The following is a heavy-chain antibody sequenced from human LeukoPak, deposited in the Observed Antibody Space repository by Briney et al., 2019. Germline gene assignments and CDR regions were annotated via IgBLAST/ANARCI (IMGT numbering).Heavy chain of an antibody. CDR1: GGSISRYY. J-gene: IGHJ6*02. D-gene: IGHD1-26*01. CDR3: ARAEPYYYYYGMDV. V-gene: IGHV4-59*01. Sequence: PSETLSLTCTVSGGSISRYYWSWIRQPPGKGLEWIGYIYYSGSTNYNPSLKSRVTISVDTSKNQFSLKLSSVTAADTAVYYCARAEPYYYYYGMDVWGQGTTVTVSS. CDR2: IYYSGST.